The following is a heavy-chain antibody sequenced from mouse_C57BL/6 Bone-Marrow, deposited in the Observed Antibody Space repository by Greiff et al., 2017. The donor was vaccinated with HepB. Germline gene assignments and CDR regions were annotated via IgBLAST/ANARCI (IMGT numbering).Heavy chain of an antibody. D-gene: IGHD1-1*01. CDR1: GFSFNTYA. J-gene: IGHJ4*01. V-gene: IGHV10-1*01. CDR2: IRSKSNNYAT. Sequence: EVQLVESGGGLVQPKGSLKLSCAASGFSFNTYAMNWVRQAPGKGLEWVARIRSKSNNYATYYADSVKDRFTISRDDSESMLYLQMNNLKTEDTAMYYCVRSTVAAPYAMDYWGQGTSVTVSS. CDR3: VRSTVAAPYAMDY.